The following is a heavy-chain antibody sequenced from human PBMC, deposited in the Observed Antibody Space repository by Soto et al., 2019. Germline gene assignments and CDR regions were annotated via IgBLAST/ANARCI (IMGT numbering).Heavy chain of an antibody. D-gene: IGHD3-10*01. CDR1: GFTFSSYA. Sequence: GGSLRLSCAASGFTFSSYAMHWVRQAPGKGLEWVAVISYDGSNKYYADSVKGRFTISRDNSKNTLYLQMNSLRAEDTAVYYCARDPEPPNYYYGSGSYSTILDYWGQGTLVTVSS. CDR3: ARDPEPPNYYYGSGSYSTILDY. V-gene: IGHV3-30-3*01. J-gene: IGHJ4*02. CDR2: ISYDGSNK.